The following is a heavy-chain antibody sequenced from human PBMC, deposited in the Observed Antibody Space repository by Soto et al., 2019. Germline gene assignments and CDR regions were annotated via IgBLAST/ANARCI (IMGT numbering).Heavy chain of an antibody. CDR2: IYSGGST. CDR3: ARDREWGVYGMAV. CDR1: GFTVSSNY. Sequence: EVQLVESGGGLVQPGGSLRLSCAASGFTVSSNYMSWVRQAPGKGLEWVSVIYSGGSTYYADSVKGRFTISRHNSKNTLHLQRNSLRAEDTAGYYCARDREWGVYGMAVWGQGTTVTVSS. D-gene: IGHD3-16*01. V-gene: IGHV3-53*04. J-gene: IGHJ6*02.